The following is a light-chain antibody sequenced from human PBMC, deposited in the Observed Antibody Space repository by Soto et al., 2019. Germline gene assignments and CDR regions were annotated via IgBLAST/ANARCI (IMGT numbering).Light chain of an antibody. V-gene: IGKV3-11*01. Sequence: EIVLTQSTATLSLSPEERVTLSCRASESVKTFLAWYQQKPGQVPRLLIYDASTRATGIPARFSGGGSGTNCTLTIRSLDPDDSAVYYCHQRKTWRALTFGGGTKVEI. CDR3: HQRKTWRALT. CDR2: DAS. CDR1: ESVKTF. J-gene: IGKJ4*01.